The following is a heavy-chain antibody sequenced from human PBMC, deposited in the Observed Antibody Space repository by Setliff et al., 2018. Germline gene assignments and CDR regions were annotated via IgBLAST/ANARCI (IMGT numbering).Heavy chain of an antibody. Sequence: SGPTLVNPTQTLTLTCAFSGFSLSTSGVGVGWIRQXPXXXXXXXXXXXXXXXXRYSPXXKSRLTITKDTSKNQVVLTMTNMDPVDTATYYCAHKYGDYVRYFQHWGQGTLVTVSS. J-gene: IGHJ1*01. CDR3: AHKYGDYVRYFQH. V-gene: IGHV2-5*01. D-gene: IGHD4-17*01. CDR2: XXXXXXX. CDR1: GFSLSTSGVG.